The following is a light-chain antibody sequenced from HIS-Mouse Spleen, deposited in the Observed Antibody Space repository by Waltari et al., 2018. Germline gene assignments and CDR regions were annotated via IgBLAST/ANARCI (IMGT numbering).Light chain of an antibody. CDR3: QQLNSYPPT. J-gene: IGKJ1*01. CDR2: AAS. CDR1: QGISSY. V-gene: IGKV1-9*01. Sequence: DIQLTQSPSFLSASVGDRVTITCRASQGISSYLAWYQQKPGKAPKLLIYAASTLQSGVPSRFSGSGSGTEFTLTISSLQPEDFATYYCQQLNSYPPTVGQGTKVESK.